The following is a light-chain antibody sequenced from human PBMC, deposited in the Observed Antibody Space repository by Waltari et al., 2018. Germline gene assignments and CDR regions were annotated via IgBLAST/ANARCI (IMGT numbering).Light chain of an antibody. CDR2: LNTDGSL. V-gene: IGLV4-69*02. CDR1: SVHSGHD. CDR3: QTWDTGIDV. J-gene: IGLJ6*01. Sequence: QPALTQSPSPSASLGPSVKLTCTLTSVHSGHDLACHQQQHGKAPRYVMRLNTDGSLSKGDGIPDRFSGSTSGAERYLTISNLQSEDEAYYYCQTWDTGIDVFGSGTKLTVL.